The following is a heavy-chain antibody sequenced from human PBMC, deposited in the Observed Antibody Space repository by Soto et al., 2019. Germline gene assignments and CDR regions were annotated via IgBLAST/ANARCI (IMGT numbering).Heavy chain of an antibody. CDR3: ARSWSGSTSGRVDV. D-gene: IGHD3-3*01. J-gene: IGHJ6*02. V-gene: IGHV3-9*01. Sequence: GGSLRLSCVASGFIFDDHVMHWVRQVPGKGLEWVGHITWDGYSIGYGGSVRGRFTISRDNAKNTLYLQMNSLRPEDTALYYCARSWSGSTSGRVDVWGQGTTVTVS. CDR2: ITWDGYSI. CDR1: GFIFDDHV.